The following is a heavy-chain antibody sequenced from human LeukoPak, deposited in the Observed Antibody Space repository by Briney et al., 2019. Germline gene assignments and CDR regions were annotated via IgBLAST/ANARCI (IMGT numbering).Heavy chain of an antibody. V-gene: IGHV4-39*07. Sequence: KSSETLSLTCTVSGGSISSSSYYWGWIRQPPGRGLEWIGSIYYSGCIYYNPSLKSRVTISVDTSKNQFSLKLSSVTAADTAVYYCAAGERGYYYSPDYWGQGTLVTVSS. J-gene: IGHJ4*02. CDR1: GGSISSSSYY. D-gene: IGHD3-22*01. CDR3: AAGERGYYYSPDY. CDR2: IYYSGCI.